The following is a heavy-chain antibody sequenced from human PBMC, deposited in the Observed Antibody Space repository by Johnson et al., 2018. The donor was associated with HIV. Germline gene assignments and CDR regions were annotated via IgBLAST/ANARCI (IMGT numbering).Heavy chain of an antibody. CDR3: ARAHLSFPKNAFDI. V-gene: IGHV3-30*04. J-gene: IGHJ3*02. CDR2: ISYDGTKK. Sequence: QVQLVESGGGVVQPRRSLRLSCAASGFAFSGYALHWVRQAPGKGLEWVAVISYDGTKKDYGGSVKGRFTISRDNVRNSVYLQMNSLGVEDTGFYYCARAHLSFPKNAFDIWGQGTTVMVSS. CDR1: GFAFSGYA.